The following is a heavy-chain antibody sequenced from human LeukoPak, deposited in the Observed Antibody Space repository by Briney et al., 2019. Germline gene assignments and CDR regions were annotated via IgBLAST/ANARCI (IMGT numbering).Heavy chain of an antibody. CDR2: INHSGST. V-gene: IGHV4-34*01. Sequence: SETLSLTCAVYGGSFSGYYWSWIRQPPGKGLEWIGEINHSGSTNYNPSLKSRFTISVDTSKNQFSLKLSSVTAADTAVYYCARWGHYYYDSSGYYIDDAFDIWGQGTMVTVSS. CDR3: ARWGHYYYDSSGYYIDDAFDI. D-gene: IGHD3-22*01. J-gene: IGHJ3*02. CDR1: GGSFSGYY.